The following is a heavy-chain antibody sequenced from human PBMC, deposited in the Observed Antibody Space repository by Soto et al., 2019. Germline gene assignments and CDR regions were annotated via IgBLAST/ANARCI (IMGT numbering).Heavy chain of an antibody. V-gene: IGHV1-2*02. J-gene: IGHJ4*01. CDR2: INPKTDDR. CDR1: GYIFSDYY. CDR3: ARDSAEGAGIGSDH. Sequence: GASVKVSCKASGYIFSDYYIHWVRQAPGQGPEWMGWINPKTDDRRYAQKFRGRVAVTMDTSLSTVYMDLSCLTSDAKAVYYCARDSAEGAGIGSDHWGQGTLVTVSS. D-gene: IGHD6-13*01.